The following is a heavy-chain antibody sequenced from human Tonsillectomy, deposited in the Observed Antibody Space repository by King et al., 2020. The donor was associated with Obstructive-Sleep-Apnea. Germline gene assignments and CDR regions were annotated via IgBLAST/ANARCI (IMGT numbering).Heavy chain of an antibody. Sequence: VQLVESGGGLVQPGRSLRLSCAASGFTVGDYAMNWVRQAPGKGLEWVSCISWNSGSIGYADSVKGRFTISRDNAKNSLFLQMNSLRAEDTAVYYCARGGYSSSWLWGQGTLVTVSS. CDR3: ARGGYSSSWL. V-gene: IGHV3-9*01. CDR2: ISWNSGSI. D-gene: IGHD6-13*01. J-gene: IGHJ4*02. CDR1: GFTVGDYA.